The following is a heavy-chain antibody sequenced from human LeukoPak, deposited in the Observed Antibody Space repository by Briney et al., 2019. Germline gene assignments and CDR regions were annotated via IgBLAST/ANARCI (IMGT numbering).Heavy chain of an antibody. CDR2: LYHSGST. D-gene: IGHD1-26*01. V-gene: IGHV4-38-2*02. Sequence: SETLSLTCTVSGYSICNAYYWGWIRQPPGKGLEWIGSLYHSGSTYYNPSLKSRVTTSVDTSKNRFSLKLTSVTAADTAVYYCARELHSGSYYFDYWGQGTLVTVSS. J-gene: IGHJ4*02. CDR1: GYSICNAYY. CDR3: ARELHSGSYYFDY.